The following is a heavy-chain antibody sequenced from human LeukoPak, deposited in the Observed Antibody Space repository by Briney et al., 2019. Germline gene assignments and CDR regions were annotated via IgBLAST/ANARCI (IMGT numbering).Heavy chain of an antibody. CDR3: ARDTNIPESETFHY. CDR2: TNPNIGST. D-gene: IGHD2-2*02. V-gene: IGHV1-2*02. CDR1: GYTFTDFY. Sequence: ASVKVSCKASGYTFTDFYIHWVRQAPGQGPEWMGWTNPNIGSTNSAQKFQGMVTMTRDTSISTAYMELSGLRSDDTAVYYCARDTNIPESETFHYWGQGTLVTVSS. J-gene: IGHJ4*02.